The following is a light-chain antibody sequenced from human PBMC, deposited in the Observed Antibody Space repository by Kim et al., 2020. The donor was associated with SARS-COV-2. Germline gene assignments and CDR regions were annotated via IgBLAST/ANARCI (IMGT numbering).Light chain of an antibody. CDR2: AIS. CDR3: QQYADSPPT. CDR1: QSISSIH. Sequence: SPVERATPSGRPSQSISSIHVAWYQQERGRAPRLIIYAISNRATDIPDRFSGSGAGTDFTLTISRLEPEDFAVYYCQQYADSPPTFGQGTKVDIK. J-gene: IGKJ1*01. V-gene: IGKV3-20*01.